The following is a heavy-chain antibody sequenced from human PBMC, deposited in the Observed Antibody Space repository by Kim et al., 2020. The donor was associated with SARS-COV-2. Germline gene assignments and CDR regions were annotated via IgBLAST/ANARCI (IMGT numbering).Heavy chain of an antibody. CDR3: ARDHHSSGWYPFDY. D-gene: IGHD6-19*01. CDR2: IYYSGST. V-gene: IGHV4-39*07. CDR1: GGSISSSSYY. Sequence: SETLSLTCTVSGGSISSSSYYCGWIRQPPGKGLEWIGSIYYSGSTYYNPSLKSRVTISVDTSKNQFSLKLSSVTAADTAVYYCARDHHSSGWYPFDYWGQGTLVTVSS. J-gene: IGHJ4*02.